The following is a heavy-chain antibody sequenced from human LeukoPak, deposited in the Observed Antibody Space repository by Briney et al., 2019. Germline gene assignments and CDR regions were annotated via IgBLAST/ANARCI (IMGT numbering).Heavy chain of an antibody. D-gene: IGHD4-11*01. CDR1: GFTVSSYY. Sequence: GGSLRLSCAASGFTVSSYYMTWVRQAPGKGLEWVSVMCSGGSTYYADSVKGRVAISRDNSQNTVFLQMNSVRVEDTAVYYCARSYSNHLFGMDVWGQGTAVTVSS. CDR2: MCSGGST. V-gene: IGHV3-66*01. J-gene: IGHJ6*02. CDR3: ARSYSNHLFGMDV.